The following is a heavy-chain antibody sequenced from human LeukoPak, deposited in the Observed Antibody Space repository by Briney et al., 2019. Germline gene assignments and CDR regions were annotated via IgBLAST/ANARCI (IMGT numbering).Heavy chain of an antibody. D-gene: IGHD5-24*01. Sequence: PGGSLRLSCAASGFTFSSYAMSWVRQAPGKGLEWVSAISGSGGSTYYADSVKGRFTISRDNSRNTLYLQMNSLRAEDTAVYYCAKDSVEMEYRTPWYYGMDVWGQGTTVTVSS. CDR1: GFTFSSYA. V-gene: IGHV3-23*01. J-gene: IGHJ6*02. CDR2: ISGSGGST. CDR3: AKDSVEMEYRTPWYYGMDV.